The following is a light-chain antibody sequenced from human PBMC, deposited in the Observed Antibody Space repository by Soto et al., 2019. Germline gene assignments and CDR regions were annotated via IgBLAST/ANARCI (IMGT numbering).Light chain of an antibody. Sequence: DIQMTQSPSSLSASVGDRVTITCRASQGISNYLAWYQQKPGKVPKLLIYAASTLHSGVPSRFSGSGSGTDFTLTISSLQPEDVATYSCQKYNSAPLFTFGHGTKVDIK. V-gene: IGKV1-27*01. CDR2: AAS. CDR3: QKYNSAPLFT. CDR1: QGISNY. J-gene: IGKJ3*01.